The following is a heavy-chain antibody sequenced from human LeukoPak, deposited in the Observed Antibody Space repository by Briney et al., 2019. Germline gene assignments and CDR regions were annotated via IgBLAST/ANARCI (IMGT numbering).Heavy chain of an antibody. D-gene: IGHD2-8*01. V-gene: IGHV3-21*04. Sequence: PGGSLRLSCAASGFTFSSYSMNWVRQAPGKGLEWVSSISSSSSYIYYADSVKGRFTISRDNAKNSLYLQMNSLRAEDTATYYCAKGSALYYAMDVWGQGTTVTVSS. CDR3: AKGSALYYAMDV. CDR2: ISSSSSYI. J-gene: IGHJ6*02. CDR1: GFTFSSYS.